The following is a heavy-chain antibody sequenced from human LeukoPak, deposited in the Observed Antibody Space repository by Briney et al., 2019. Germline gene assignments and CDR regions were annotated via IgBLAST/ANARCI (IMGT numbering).Heavy chain of an antibody. J-gene: IGHJ4*02. CDR2: MNPNSGNT. Sequence: ASVKVSCKASGYTFTSYDINWVRQATGQELEWMGWMNPNSGNTGYAQKFQGRVTMTRNTSISTAYMELSSLRSEDTAVYYCARGRGWSSGWFPLFDYWGQGTLVTVSS. D-gene: IGHD6-19*01. CDR3: ARGRGWSSGWFPLFDY. CDR1: GYTFTSYD. V-gene: IGHV1-8*01.